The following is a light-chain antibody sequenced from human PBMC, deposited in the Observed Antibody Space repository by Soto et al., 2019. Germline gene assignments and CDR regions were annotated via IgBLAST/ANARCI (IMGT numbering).Light chain of an antibody. CDR3: LQHYSYPWT. CDR1: QVIRNE. V-gene: IGKV1-17*01. CDR2: DAS. Sequence: DIQMTQSPSSLSASVGDRVIITCRASQVIRNELGWYQQKPGKAPKRLIYDASILQGGVPSRFSGSGSGTEFTLTISSLQPEDFATYSCLQHYSYPWTFGQGTKVEVK. J-gene: IGKJ1*01.